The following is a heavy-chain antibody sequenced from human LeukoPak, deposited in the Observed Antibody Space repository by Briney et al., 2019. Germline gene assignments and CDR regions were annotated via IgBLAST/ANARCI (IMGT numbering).Heavy chain of an antibody. V-gene: IGHV3-21*01. D-gene: IGHD3-10*01. CDR2: ISSSSSYI. CDR3: ARVKSLWFGGLFPDY. CDR1: GFTFSSYS. J-gene: IGHJ4*02. Sequence: GGSLRLSCAASGFTFSSYSMNWVRQAPGKGLEWVSSISSSSSYIYYADSVKGRFTISRDNSKNTLYLQMNSLRAEDTAVYYCARVKSLWFGGLFPDYWGQGTLVTVSS.